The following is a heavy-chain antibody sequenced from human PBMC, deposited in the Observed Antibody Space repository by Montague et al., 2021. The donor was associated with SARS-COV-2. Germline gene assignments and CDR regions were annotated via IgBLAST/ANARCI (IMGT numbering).Heavy chain of an antibody. CDR3: ARLGDGVVPSPILGVGPYYCYYYMDV. Sequence: SETLSLTCAVHGGSFSTYSWNWICQPPGTGLEWIGEIHHGGSTNYNPYPTRRVTISADTSTTKCSLKLTSVAAADTAVYYCARLGDGVVPSPILGVGPYYCYYYMDVWGKGTTVTVSS. V-gene: IGHV4-34*01. J-gene: IGHJ6*03. CDR1: GGSFSTYS. CDR2: IHHGGST. D-gene: IGHD3-10*01.